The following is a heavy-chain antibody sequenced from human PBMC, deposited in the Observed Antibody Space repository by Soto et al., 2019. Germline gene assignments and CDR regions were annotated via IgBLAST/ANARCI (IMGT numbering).Heavy chain of an antibody. Sequence: GGSLRLSCTVSGFTFGDYAMSWFRQAPGKGLEWVGFIRSKAYSGTAEYAASVKGRFTMSRDDSKNIAYLQMNSLKTEDTAVYYCSRDRSGITMIRGVADYWGQGTLLTVS. J-gene: IGHJ4*02. D-gene: IGHD3-10*01. CDR2: IRSKAYSGTA. CDR1: GFTFGDYA. CDR3: SRDRSGITMIRGVADY. V-gene: IGHV3-49*03.